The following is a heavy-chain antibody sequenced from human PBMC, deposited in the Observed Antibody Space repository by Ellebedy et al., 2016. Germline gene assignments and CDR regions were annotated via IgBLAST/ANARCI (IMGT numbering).Heavy chain of an antibody. Sequence: SETLSLXXTVSGDFLTSDSYYWTWIRQPPGKGLEWIEAITYNGDTYYNPSLKSRVTISADTSKNHFSLNLNFVTAADTAVFYCARGKTGVDWFDPWGQGILVTVSS. CDR1: GDFLTSDSYY. CDR3: ARGKTGVDWFDP. J-gene: IGHJ5*02. CDR2: ITYNGDT. V-gene: IGHV4-39*02.